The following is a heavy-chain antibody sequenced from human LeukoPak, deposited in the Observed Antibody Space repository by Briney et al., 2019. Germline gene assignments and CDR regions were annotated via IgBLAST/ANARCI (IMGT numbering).Heavy chain of an antibody. CDR1: GFIFSNYN. J-gene: IGHJ4*02. V-gene: IGHV3-48*01. D-gene: IGHD5-18*01. CDR3: ARALGYSYGYVIDY. Sequence: GGSLRLSCAASGFIFSNYNMNWVRQAPGKGLEWVSYISSTSSSIYYAYSVERLFTFSGDYAKNSLFHQISSLRADATGVYYCARALGYSYGYVIDYWGQGTLVTVSS. CDR2: ISSTSSSI.